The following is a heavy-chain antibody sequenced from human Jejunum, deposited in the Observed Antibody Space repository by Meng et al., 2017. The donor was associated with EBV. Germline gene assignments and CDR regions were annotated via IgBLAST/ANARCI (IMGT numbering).Heavy chain of an antibody. CDR1: GYSMSNSNW. CDR3: AKRMPGTGFDY. D-gene: IGHD1-1*01. V-gene: IGHV4-28*01. J-gene: IGHJ4*02. CDR2: IYYTGTT. Sequence: QVQRQEAGPGLVKPSDTLSLTCAVSGYSMSNSNWWGWIRQPPGKGLEWIGYIYYTGTTYYNPSLKSRVTMSIDTSKNHFSLKLTSVTTMDTAVYYCAKRMPGTGFDYWGQGTLVTVSS.